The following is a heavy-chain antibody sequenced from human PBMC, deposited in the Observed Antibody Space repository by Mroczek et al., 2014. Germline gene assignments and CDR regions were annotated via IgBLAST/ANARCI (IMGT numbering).Heavy chain of an antibody. J-gene: IGHJ5*02. CDR1: GGSISSGSYY. D-gene: IGHD3-10*01. V-gene: IGHV4-61*02. CDR3: ARFRPWNWFDP. Sequence: QVQLQESGPGLVKPSQTLSLTCTVSGGSISSGSYYWSWIRQPAGKGLEWIGRIYTSGSTNYNPSLKSRVTISVDTSKNQFSLKLSSVTAADTAVYYCARFRPWNWFDPWGQGTLVTVSS. CDR2: IYTSGST.